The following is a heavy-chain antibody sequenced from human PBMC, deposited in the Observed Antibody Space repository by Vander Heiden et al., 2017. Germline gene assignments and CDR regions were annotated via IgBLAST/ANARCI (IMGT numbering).Heavy chain of an antibody. CDR2: ISAYNGNT. Sequence: QVQLVQSGAEVKKPGASVKVSCKASGYTFTSYGISWVRQAPGQGLEWMGWISAYNGNTNYAQKLQGRVTMTTDTSTSTAYMELRSLRSEDTAVYYCARDRHCSSTSCYGEFDYWGQGTLVTVSS. CDR3: ARDRHCSSTSCYGEFDY. J-gene: IGHJ4*02. D-gene: IGHD2-2*01. V-gene: IGHV1-18*01. CDR1: GYTFTSYG.